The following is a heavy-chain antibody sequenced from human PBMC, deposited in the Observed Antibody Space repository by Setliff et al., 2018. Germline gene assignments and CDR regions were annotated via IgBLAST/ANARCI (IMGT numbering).Heavy chain of an antibody. Sequence: PSETLSLTCTVSGGSISSGSYYGGWIRQPAGKGLEWIGHIYTSGSTNYNPSLKSRVTISVDTSKNQFSLKLCSVTAADTAVYYCAREGSQNWFDPWGQGTRVTVS. CDR2: IYTSGST. J-gene: IGHJ5*02. V-gene: IGHV4-61*09. CDR1: GGSISSGSYY. CDR3: AREGSQNWFDP.